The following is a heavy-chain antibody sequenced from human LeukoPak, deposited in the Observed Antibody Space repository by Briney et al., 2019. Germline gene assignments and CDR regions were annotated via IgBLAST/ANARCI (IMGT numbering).Heavy chain of an antibody. D-gene: IGHD3-22*01. V-gene: IGHV1-69*04. CDR3: ARDYYDSSAPGAFDI. CDR1: GGTFSSYA. J-gene: IGHJ3*02. CDR2: IIPILGIA. Sequence: ASVKVSCKASGGTFSSYAISWVRQAPGQGLEWMGRIIPILGIANYAQKFQGRVTITADKSTSTAYMELSSLRSEDTAVYYCARDYYDSSAPGAFDIWGQGTMVTVSS.